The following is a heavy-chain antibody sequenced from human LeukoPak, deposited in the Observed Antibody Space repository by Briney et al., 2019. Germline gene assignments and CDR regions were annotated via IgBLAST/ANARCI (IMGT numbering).Heavy chain of an antibody. CDR2: TNWNGDRI. Sequence: GGSLRLSCAASGFTFSSYAMSWVRQAPGKGLEWVSGTNWNGDRIGYADSVKGRFTVSRDNAEFTMSLQMNSLRVEDTAFYYCAKDNRRHYTSGPNPDSLHWGQGALVTVSS. CDR1: GFTFSSYA. J-gene: IGHJ4*02. CDR3: AKDNRRHYTSGPNPDSLH. D-gene: IGHD6-19*01. V-gene: IGHV3-20*04.